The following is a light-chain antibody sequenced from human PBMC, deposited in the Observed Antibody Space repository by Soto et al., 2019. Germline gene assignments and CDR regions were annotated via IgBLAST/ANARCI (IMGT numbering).Light chain of an antibody. CDR2: EVS. CDR3: CSYAGSRWV. V-gene: IGLV2-23*02. CDR1: SSDVGSYNL. Sequence: QSALTQPASVSGSPGQSITISCTETSSDVGSYNLVSWYQQHPGKAPKLMVYEVSQRPSGVSNRFSGSKSGNTASLTISGLQAEDEADYYCCSYAGSRWVFGGGTKLTVL. J-gene: IGLJ3*02.